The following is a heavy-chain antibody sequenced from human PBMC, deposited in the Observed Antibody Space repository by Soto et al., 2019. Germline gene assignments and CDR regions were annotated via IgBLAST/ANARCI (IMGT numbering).Heavy chain of an antibody. CDR2: IIPIFGTA. CDR3: ASDLGRGYDYRWFHS. V-gene: IGHV1-69*13. D-gene: IGHD5-12*01. Sequence: ASVKVSCKASGGTFSSYAISWVRQAPGQGLEWMGGIIPIFGTANYAQKFQGRVTITADESTSTAYMELSSLRSEDTAVYYCASDLGRGYDYRWFHSCGQGTLVTVSA. J-gene: IGHJ5*01. CDR1: GGTFSSYA.